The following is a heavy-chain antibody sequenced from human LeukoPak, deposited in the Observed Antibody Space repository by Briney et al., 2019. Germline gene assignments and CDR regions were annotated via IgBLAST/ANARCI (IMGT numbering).Heavy chain of an antibody. D-gene: IGHD3-3*01. CDR2: MNPNSGNT. CDR3: ARDSGEVIFGVVYMGV. CDR1: GYTFTSYD. Sequence: GASVKVSCKASGYTFTSYDINWVRQATGQGLEWMGWMNPNSGNTGYAQKFQGRVTITRNTSISTAYMELSSLRSEDTAVYYCARDSGEVIFGVVYMGVWGKGTTVTVSS. J-gene: IGHJ6*03. V-gene: IGHV1-8*03.